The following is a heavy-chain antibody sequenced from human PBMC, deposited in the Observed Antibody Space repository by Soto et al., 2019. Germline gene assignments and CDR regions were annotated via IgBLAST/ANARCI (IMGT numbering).Heavy chain of an antibody. CDR3: ARDQGIAAAGTGSGYGMDV. CDR1: VFTFSSYG. J-gene: IGHJ6*02. CDR2: IWYYGSNK. Sequence: SLRLSCAAAVFTFSSYGMHWFRQAPGKGLEWVAVIWYYGSNKYYADSVKGRFTISRDNSKNTLYLQMNSLRAEDTAVYYCARDQGIAAAGTGSGYGMDVWGQGISVTVSS. D-gene: IGHD6-13*01. V-gene: IGHV3-33*01.